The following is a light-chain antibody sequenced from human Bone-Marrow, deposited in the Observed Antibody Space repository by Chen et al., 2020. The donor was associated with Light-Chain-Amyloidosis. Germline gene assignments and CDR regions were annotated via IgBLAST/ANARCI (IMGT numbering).Light chain of an antibody. CDR3: LQAIRWPPA. Sequence: AVTPQSPLSLPVTLGQPASISWRSSQSLVNSYGNTYLNWFLQRPGQSPRRLMYKVSNRDSGVPDGFSGSGSGTDFTLTSSRVEAEDVGVYCCLQAIRWPPAFGGGSKVEIK. CDR2: KVS. J-gene: IGKJ4*01. CDR1: QSLVNSYGNTY. V-gene: IGKV2-30*01.